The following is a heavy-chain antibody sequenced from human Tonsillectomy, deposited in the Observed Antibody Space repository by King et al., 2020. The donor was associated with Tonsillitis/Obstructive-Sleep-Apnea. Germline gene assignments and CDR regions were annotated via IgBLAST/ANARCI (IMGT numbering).Heavy chain of an antibody. Sequence: VQLVESGGGLVQPGGSLRLSCSASGFTFSTYAMHWVRQAPGKGLEYVSAISSNGGSTYYADSVKGRFTISRDNSKNTLYLQMSSLRAEDTAVYYCVKAPAGVLVASNWFDPWGQGTLVTVSS. CDR3: VKAPAGVLVASNWFDP. CDR2: ISSNGGST. V-gene: IGHV3-64D*06. D-gene: IGHD2-15*01. J-gene: IGHJ5*02. CDR1: GFTFSTYA.